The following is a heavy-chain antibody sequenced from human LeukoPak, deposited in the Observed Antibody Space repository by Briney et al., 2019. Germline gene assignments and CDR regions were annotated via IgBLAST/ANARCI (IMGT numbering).Heavy chain of an antibody. D-gene: IGHD1-14*01. V-gene: IGHV3-73*01. CDR3: TSYPSGPRVEYREH. Sequence: PGGSLRLSCAASGFTFSGSATHWVRQASGKGLEWVGRIRSKANSYATAYAASVKGRFTISRDDSKNTAYLQMNSLKTEDTAVYYCTSYPSGPRVEYREHWGQGNLGHVFS. J-gene: IGHJ1*01. CDR2: IRSKANSYAT. CDR1: GFTFSGSA.